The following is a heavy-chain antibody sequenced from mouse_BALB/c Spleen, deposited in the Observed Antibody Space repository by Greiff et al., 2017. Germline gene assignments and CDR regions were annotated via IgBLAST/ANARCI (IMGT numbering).Heavy chain of an antibody. CDR1: GYSITSGYY. J-gene: IGHJ4*01. V-gene: IGHV3-6*02. D-gene: IGHD1-2*01. Sequence: EVQRVESGPGLVKPSQSLSLTCSVTGYSITSGYYWNWIRQFPGNKLEWMGYISYDGSNNYNPSLKNRISITRDTSKNQFFLKLNSVTTEDTATYYCAREGLLRHEAMDYWGQGTSVTVSS. CDR2: ISYDGSN. CDR3: AREGLLRHEAMDY.